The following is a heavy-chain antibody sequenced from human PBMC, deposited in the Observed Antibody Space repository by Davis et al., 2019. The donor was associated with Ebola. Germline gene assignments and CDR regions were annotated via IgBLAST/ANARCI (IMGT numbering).Heavy chain of an antibody. J-gene: IGHJ4*02. CDR3: AKLEILGY. Sequence: GESLKISCAASGFTVSSYWMHWVRQGPGKELVWVSRIKFDGSSTSYADSVKGRFTISRDNSKNTLYLQMNSLRAEDTAVYYCAKLEILGYWGQGTLVTVSS. D-gene: IGHD1-7*01. V-gene: IGHV3-74*01. CDR1: GFTVSSYW. CDR2: IKFDGSST.